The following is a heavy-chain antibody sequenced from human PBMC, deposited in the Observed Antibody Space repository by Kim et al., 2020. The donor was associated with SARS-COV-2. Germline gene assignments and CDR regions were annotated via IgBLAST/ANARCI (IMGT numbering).Heavy chain of an antibody. J-gene: IGHJ4*01. CDR2: ITRDGDGV. CDR3: IEDVFFVYFGEEEPVDY. D-gene: IGHD3-16*01. CDR1: GFDFDDSA. Sequence: GGSLRLSCVASGFDFDDSAMHWVRQAPGKGLEWVSLITRDGDGVSYAESVRGRFTISRDNTKNSLYLQMTALRSEDTGFYYCIEDVFFVYFGEEEPVDYWGPGTLVTVSA. V-gene: IGHV3-43*02.